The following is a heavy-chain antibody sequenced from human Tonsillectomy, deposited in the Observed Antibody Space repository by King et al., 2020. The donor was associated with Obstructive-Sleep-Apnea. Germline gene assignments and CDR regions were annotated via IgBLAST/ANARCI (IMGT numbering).Heavy chain of an antibody. Sequence: VQLVESGGDLVQPGGSLRLSCAASGFTFNTYAMSWVRQAPGKGLEWVSNLSRSGDRTDYADSVKGRFTISRDNSKNTLYLQMESLRAEDTALYYCVKDGYSYGEGFYYFDYWGQGALVTVSS. CDR1: GFTFNTYA. D-gene: IGHD5-18*01. CDR2: LSRSGDRT. J-gene: IGHJ4*02. CDR3: VKDGYSYGEGFYYFDY. V-gene: IGHV3-23*04.